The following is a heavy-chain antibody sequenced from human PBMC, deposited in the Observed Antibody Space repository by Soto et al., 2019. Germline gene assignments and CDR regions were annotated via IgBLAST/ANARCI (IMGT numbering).Heavy chain of an antibody. V-gene: IGHV4-31*03. D-gene: IGHD3-10*01. J-gene: IGHJ6*02. Sequence: SESLSLTCTVSGGSISSGGYYWSWIRQHPGKGLEWIGYIYYSGSTYYNPSLKSRVTISVDTSKNQFSLKLSSVTAADTAVYYCAREPFKGYGSGSYYIYYYGMDVWGQGTTVTVSS. CDR1: GGSISSGGYY. CDR2: IYYSGST. CDR3: AREPFKGYGSGSYYIYYYGMDV.